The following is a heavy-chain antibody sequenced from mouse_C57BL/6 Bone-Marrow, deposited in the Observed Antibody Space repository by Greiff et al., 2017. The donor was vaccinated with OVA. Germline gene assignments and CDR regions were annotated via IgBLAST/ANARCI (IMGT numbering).Heavy chain of an antibody. D-gene: IGHD5-1*01. J-gene: IGHJ1*03. CDR3: AREYHDV. CDR2: IDPADGDT. CDR1: GFNIKGYY. Sequence: VQLQQPGAELVKPGASVKLSCTASGFNIKGYYMHWVKQRPEQGLEWIGRIDPADGDTKYAPKFQGKATMTADTSSNTAYLQLSSLTSEDTAVYYCAREYHDVWGTGTTVTVSS. V-gene: IGHV14-2*01.